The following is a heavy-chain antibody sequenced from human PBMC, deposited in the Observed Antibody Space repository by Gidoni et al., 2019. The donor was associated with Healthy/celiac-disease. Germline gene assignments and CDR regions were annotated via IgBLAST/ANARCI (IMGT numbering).Heavy chain of an antibody. V-gene: IGHV3-23*01. Sequence: EVQLLESGGGLVQPGGSLRLSWAASGFTFSSYAMSWVRQAPGKGLEWVSAISGSGGSTYYADSMKGRFTISRDNSKNTLYLQMNSLRAEDTAVYYCATYYDYVWGSYQYYYYMDVWGKGTTVTVSS. CDR2: ISGSGGST. CDR3: ATYYDYVWGSYQYYYYMDV. CDR1: GFTFSSYA. D-gene: IGHD3-16*02. J-gene: IGHJ6*03.